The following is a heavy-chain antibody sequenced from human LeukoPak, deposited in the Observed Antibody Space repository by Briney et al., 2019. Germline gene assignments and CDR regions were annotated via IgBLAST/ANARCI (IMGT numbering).Heavy chain of an antibody. D-gene: IGHD5-12*01. J-gene: IGHJ5*02. V-gene: IGHV3-23*01. CDR2: ISGSGGGT. CDR3: AKAFSAYENWPPNWFDP. CDR1: GFTFSTFA. Sequence: SGGSLRLSCAASGFTFSTFAMSWVRQAPGKGLDWVSPISGSGGGTYYADSVKGRLTISRDNSKNTLYLQMSSLRAEDTAVYYCAKAFSAYENWPPNWFDPWGRGTLVTVSS.